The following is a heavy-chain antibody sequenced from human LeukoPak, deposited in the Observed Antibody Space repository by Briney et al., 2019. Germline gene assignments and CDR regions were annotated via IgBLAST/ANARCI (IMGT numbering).Heavy chain of an antibody. CDR1: GFTFSSYS. D-gene: IGHD3-22*01. V-gene: IGHV3-21*01. Sequence: GGSLRLSCAASGFTFSSYSMNWVRQAPGKGLEWVSSISSSSSYIYYADSVKGRFTISRDNAKNSLYLQMNSLRAEDTAVYYCARDIRSYYYYDSSGYFDPWGQGTLVTVSS. CDR2: ISSSSSYI. CDR3: ARDIRSYYYYDSSGYFDP. J-gene: IGHJ5*02.